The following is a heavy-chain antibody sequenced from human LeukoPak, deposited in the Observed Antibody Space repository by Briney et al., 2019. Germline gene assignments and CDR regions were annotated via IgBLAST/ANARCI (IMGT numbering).Heavy chain of an antibody. V-gene: IGHV3-30*18. CDR2: ISYDGSNK. CDR1: GFTFSSYG. J-gene: IGHJ4*02. CDR3: AKGTLLGYCSSTSCSDFDY. D-gene: IGHD2-2*01. Sequence: GGSLRLSCAASGFTFSSYGMHWVRQAPGKGLEWVAVISYDGSNKYYADSVKGRFTISRDNSKNTLYLQMNSLRAKDTAVYYCAKGTLLGYCSSTSCSDFDYWGQGTLVTVSS.